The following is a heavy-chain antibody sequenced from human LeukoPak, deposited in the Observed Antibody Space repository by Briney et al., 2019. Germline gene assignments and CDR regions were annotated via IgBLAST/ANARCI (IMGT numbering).Heavy chain of an antibody. CDR2: ISYDGSNK. Sequence: GRSLRLSCAASGFTFSSYAMHWVRQAPGKGLEWVAVISYDGSNKYYADSVKGRFTISRDNSKNTLYLQMNSLRAEDTAVYYCAREWDSMIVGHWGQGTLVTVSS. V-gene: IGHV3-30-3*01. CDR1: GFTFSSYA. CDR3: AREWDSMIVGH. D-gene: IGHD3-22*01. J-gene: IGHJ4*02.